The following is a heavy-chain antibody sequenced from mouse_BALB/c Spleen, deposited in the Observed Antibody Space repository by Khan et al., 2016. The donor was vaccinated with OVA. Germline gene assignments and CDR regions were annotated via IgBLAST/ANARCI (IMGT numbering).Heavy chain of an antibody. CDR3: ARAGRWFDY. CDR1: GYSITSGYY. V-gene: IGHV3-6*02. Sequence: EVQLQESGPGLVKPSQSLSLTCSVTGYSITSGYYWNWIRQFPGNKLEWMGYITSGGSFNYNPSLKNRISITRDTSNNQFFLQLNSVTPEDTATYYCARAGRWFDYWGPGTLVTVSA. CDR2: ITSGGSF. D-gene: IGHD3-3*01. J-gene: IGHJ3*01.